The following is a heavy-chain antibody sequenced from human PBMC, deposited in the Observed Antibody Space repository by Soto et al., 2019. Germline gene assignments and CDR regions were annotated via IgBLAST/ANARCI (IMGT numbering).Heavy chain of an antibody. Sequence: PGESLKISWEASGYSFTTYWISWVRQMPGKGLEWMGAIDPRDSYTKYSPSFQGHVTISVDKSISTAYLQWNSLKASDTAIYYCARVKSDLELFNWLDPWGLGTLVTVSS. CDR2: IDPRDSYT. D-gene: IGHD1-7*01. CDR3: ARVKSDLELFNWLDP. CDR1: GYSFTTYW. V-gene: IGHV5-10-1*01. J-gene: IGHJ5*02.